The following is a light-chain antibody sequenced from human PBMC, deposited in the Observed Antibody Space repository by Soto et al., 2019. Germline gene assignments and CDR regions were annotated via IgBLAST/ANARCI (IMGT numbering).Light chain of an antibody. Sequence: IQLTQSPSSLSASVGDRVTITCRASQGINTFLAWYQQKPGKAPKLLIYAASTLQSGVPSRFSGSGSGTDFTLTISSLQSEDFATYFCQQLNSYPITFGQGTRLEIK. J-gene: IGKJ5*01. CDR1: QGINTF. V-gene: IGKV1-9*01. CDR3: QQLNSYPIT. CDR2: AAS.